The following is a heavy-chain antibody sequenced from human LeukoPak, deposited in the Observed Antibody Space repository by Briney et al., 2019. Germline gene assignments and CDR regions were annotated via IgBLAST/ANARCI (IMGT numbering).Heavy chain of an antibody. J-gene: IGHJ4*02. Sequence: GGSLRLSCAASGFTFSIYAMSWVRQAPGKGLEWVSAITDSGGDTYHADSVKGRLTISRDNSKNTLYLQMNSLRVEDTAVYYCAKGSSSSRPYYFDFWGQGTLVTVFS. D-gene: IGHD6-6*01. CDR2: ITDSGGDT. V-gene: IGHV3-23*01. CDR3: AKGSSSSRPYYFDF. CDR1: GFTFSIYA.